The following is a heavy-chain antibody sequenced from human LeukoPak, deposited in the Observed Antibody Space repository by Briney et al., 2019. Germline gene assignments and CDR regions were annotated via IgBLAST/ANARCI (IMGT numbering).Heavy chain of an antibody. CDR3: AIGHLHWLNNLFDY. J-gene: IGHJ4*02. Sequence: SETLSLTCAVYGGSFSGYYWSWIRQPPGKGLEWIGEINHSGSTNYNPSLKSRVTISVDTSKNQFSLKLSSVTAADTAVYYCAIGHLHWLNNLFDYWGQGTLVTVSS. V-gene: IGHV4-34*01. CDR2: INHSGST. D-gene: IGHD1/OR15-1a*01. CDR1: GGSFSGYY.